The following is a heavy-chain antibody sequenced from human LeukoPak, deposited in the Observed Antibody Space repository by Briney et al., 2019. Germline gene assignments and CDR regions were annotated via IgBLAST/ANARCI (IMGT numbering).Heavy chain of an antibody. J-gene: IGHJ4*02. V-gene: IGHV1-2*02. D-gene: IGHD2-2*01. CDR3: ASLYCSSTSCHIPFDY. Sequence: ASVKVSCKASGHTFTGYYMHWVRQAPGQGLEWMGWINPNSGGTNYAQKFQGRVTMTRDTSISTAYMELSRLRSDDTAVYYCASLYCSSTSCHIPFDYWGQGTLVTVSS. CDR2: INPNSGGT. CDR1: GHTFTGYY.